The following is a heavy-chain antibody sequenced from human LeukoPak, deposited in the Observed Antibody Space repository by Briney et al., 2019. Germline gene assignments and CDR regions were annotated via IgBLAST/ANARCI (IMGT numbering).Heavy chain of an antibody. V-gene: IGHV3-30*03. D-gene: IGHD6-19*01. CDR2: ISYDGSNK. CDR3: ARDRGAVAAPPTGFDP. CDR1: GFTFSSYG. J-gene: IGHJ5*02. Sequence: GGSLRLSCAASGFTFSSYGMHWVRQAPGKGLERVAVISYDGSNKYYADSVKGRFTISRDNSKNTLYLQMNSLRAEDTAVYYCARDRGAVAAPPTGFDPWGQGTLVTVSS.